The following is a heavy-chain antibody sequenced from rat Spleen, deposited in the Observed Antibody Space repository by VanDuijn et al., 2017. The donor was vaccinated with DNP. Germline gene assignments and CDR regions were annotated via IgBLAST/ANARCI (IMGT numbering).Heavy chain of an antibody. D-gene: IGHD1-12*01. V-gene: IGHV3-1*01. CDR3: ARCLDSYAHFDY. J-gene: IGHJ2*01. Sequence: ELQLQESGPGLVKPSQSLSLTCSVTGYSVTSTYWAWIRKFPGNKMEWLGYINYSGNTGYNPSLKSRISITRDTSKNQFFLQLNSVTTEDTATYYCARCLDSYAHFDYWGQGVMVTVSS. CDR1: GYSVTSTY. CDR2: INYSGNT.